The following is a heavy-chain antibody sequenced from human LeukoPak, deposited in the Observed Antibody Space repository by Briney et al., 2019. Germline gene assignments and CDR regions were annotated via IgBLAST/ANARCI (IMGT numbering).Heavy chain of an antibody. CDR3: ARDRASYQYSGRNPIDY. V-gene: IGHV3-9*01. CDR1: GFTFDDYA. J-gene: IGHJ4*02. D-gene: IGHD1-26*01. Sequence: GRSLRLSCAASGFTFDDYAMHWVRQAPGKGLEWVSGISWNSGSIGYADSVKGRFTISRDNAKNSLYLQMNSLRAEDTAVYYCARDRASYQYSGRNPIDYWGQGTLVTVSS. CDR2: ISWNSGSI.